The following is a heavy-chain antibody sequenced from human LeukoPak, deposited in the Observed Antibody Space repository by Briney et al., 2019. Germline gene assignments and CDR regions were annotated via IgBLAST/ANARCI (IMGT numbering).Heavy chain of an antibody. J-gene: IGHJ6*03. V-gene: IGHV4-34*01. CDR3: ARGAGYSSGWYNYYYYYYMDV. Sequence: PSETLSLTCAVYGGSFSGYYWSWIRHPPGKGLEWSGEINHSGSTNYNPSLKSRVTISVDTSKNQFSLKLSSVTAADTAVYYCARGAGYSSGWYNYYYYYYMDVWGKGTTVTVSS. D-gene: IGHD6-19*01. CDR1: GGSFSGYY. CDR2: INHSGST.